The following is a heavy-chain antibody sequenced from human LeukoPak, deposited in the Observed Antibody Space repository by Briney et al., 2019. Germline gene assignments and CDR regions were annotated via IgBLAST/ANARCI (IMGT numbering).Heavy chain of an antibody. J-gene: IGHJ6*03. V-gene: IGHV4-4*02. CDR1: GGSISSSNW. CDR3: ARVARSSGWYYMDV. Sequence: SETLSLTCAVSGGSISSSNWWSWVRQPPGKGLEWIGEIYHSGSTNYNPSLKSRVTISVDKSKNQFSLKLSSVTAADTAVYYCARVARSSGWYYMDVWGKGTTVTISS. CDR2: IYHSGST. D-gene: IGHD6-19*01.